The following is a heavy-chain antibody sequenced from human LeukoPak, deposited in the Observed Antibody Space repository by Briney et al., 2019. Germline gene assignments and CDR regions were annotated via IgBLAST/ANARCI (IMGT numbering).Heavy chain of an antibody. CDR2: IGGSGGST. V-gene: IGHV3-23*01. J-gene: IGHJ3*02. CDR1: GFTFSSNA. Sequence: PGGSLRLSCAASGFTFSSNATSWVRQAPGKGLEWVSGIGGSGGSTYYADSVKGRFTISRDNSKNTVYLQMNSLRAEETAVYYCAKETDLPYDAFDIWGQGTKVTVSS. D-gene: IGHD1-14*01. CDR3: AKETDLPYDAFDI.